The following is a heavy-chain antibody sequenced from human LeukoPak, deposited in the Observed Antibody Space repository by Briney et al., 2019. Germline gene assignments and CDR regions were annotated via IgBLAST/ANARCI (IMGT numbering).Heavy chain of an antibody. J-gene: IGHJ4*02. Sequence: PGRSLRLSCAASGFTFSSYGMHWVRQAPGKGLEWVAVISYDGSNKYYADSVKGRFTISRDNSKNTLYLQMNSLRAEDTAVYYCAKDFNYGDYLDYWGQGTLVTVSP. CDR3: AKDFNYGDYLDY. CDR2: ISYDGSNK. D-gene: IGHD4-17*01. CDR1: GFTFSSYG. V-gene: IGHV3-30*18.